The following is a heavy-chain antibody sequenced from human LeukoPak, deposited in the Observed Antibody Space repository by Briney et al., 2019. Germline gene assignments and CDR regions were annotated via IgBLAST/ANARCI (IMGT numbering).Heavy chain of an antibody. J-gene: IGHJ4*02. CDR2: IYYSGST. CDR3: ARGRSVILANLYFDY. V-gene: IGHV4-59*01. D-gene: IGHD2-8*02. Sequence: SETLSLTCTVSGGSISSYYWSWIRQPPGKGLEWIGYIYYSGSTNYNPSLKSRVTISVDTSKNQFPLKLSSVTAADTAVYYRARGRSVILANLYFDYWGQGTLVTVSS. CDR1: GGSISSYY.